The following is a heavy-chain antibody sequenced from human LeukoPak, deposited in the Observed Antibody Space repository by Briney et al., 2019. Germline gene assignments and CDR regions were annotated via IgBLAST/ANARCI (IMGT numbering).Heavy chain of an antibody. CDR1: GGSFSGYY. D-gene: IGHD3-10*01. CDR3: ARQRQNYYGSGSYLFRGWFDP. Sequence: SETLSLTCAVYGGSFSGYYWSWIRQPPGKGLEWIGEINHSGSTNYNPSLKSRVTISVDTSKNQFSLKLSPVTAADTAVYYCARQRQNYYGSGSYLFRGWFDPWGQGTLVTVSS. J-gene: IGHJ5*02. CDR2: INHSGST. V-gene: IGHV4-34*01.